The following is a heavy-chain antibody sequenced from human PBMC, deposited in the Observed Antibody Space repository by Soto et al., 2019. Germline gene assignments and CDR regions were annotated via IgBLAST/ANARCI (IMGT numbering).Heavy chain of an antibody. CDR3: ARAQDRNWFDP. D-gene: IGHD3-22*01. J-gene: IGHJ5*02. V-gene: IGHV1-18*01. Sequence: GASVKVSCKASGYTFTSYGMRWVRQAPGQGLEWMGWISAYNGNTNYAQKLQGRVTMTTDTSTSTAYMELRSLRSDDTAVYYCARAQDRNWFDPWGQGTLVTVSS. CDR1: GYTFTSYG. CDR2: ISAYNGNT.